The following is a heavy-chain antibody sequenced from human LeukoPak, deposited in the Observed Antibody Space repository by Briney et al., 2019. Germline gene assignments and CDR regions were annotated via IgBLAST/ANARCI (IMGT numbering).Heavy chain of an antibody. CDR1: GFTFSSYS. V-gene: IGHV3-7*01. CDR3: AREYYYDSSGYYYLDYFDY. D-gene: IGHD3-22*01. Sequence: GGSLRLSCAASGFTFSSYSMNWVRQAPGKGLEWVANIKQDGSEKYYVDSVKGRFIISRDNAKNSLYLQMNSLRAEDTAVYYCAREYYYDSSGYYYLDYFDYWGQGTLVTVSS. J-gene: IGHJ4*02. CDR2: IKQDGSEK.